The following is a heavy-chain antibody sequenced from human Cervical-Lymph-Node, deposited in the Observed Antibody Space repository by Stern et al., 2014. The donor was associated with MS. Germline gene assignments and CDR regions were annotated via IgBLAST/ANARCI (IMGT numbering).Heavy chain of an antibody. D-gene: IGHD5-18*01. J-gene: IGHJ6*02. CDR1: GASITSHY. Sequence: VQLVESGPGLVKPLETLSLTCTVSGASITSHYWSWIRQPPGTGLEWIGYVFDSVNTRYNPSFKIRATISVDTSKNHCSLSLTSVTAADTAVYYCARTRYSYGLYYGLDVWGLGTTVTVSS. CDR2: VFDSVNT. CDR3: ARTRYSYGLYYGLDV. V-gene: IGHV4-59*11.